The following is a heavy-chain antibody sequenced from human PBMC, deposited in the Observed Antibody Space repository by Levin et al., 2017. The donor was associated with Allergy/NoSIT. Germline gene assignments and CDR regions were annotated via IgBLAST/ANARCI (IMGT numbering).Heavy chain of an antibody. J-gene: IGHJ4*02. CDR2: IYPGDSDT. D-gene: IGHD1-26*01. CDR3: ARHSGSYSLSAPLVY. V-gene: IGHV5-51*01. CDR1: GYSFTNYW. Sequence: GESLKISCKGFGYSFTNYWIGWVRQMPGKGLEWMGIIYPGDSDTRYSPSFQGQVTISADKSISTAYLQWSSLKASDTAMYYCARHSGSYSLSAPLVYWGQGTLVTVSS.